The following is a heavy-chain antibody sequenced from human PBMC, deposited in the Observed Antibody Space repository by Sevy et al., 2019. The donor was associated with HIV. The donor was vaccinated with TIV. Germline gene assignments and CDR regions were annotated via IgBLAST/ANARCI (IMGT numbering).Heavy chain of an antibody. J-gene: IGHJ6*02. V-gene: IGHV3-23*01. CDR2: VSGSGRYT. Sequence: GGSLRLSCAASEFTFSSYAMSWVRQAPGKGLEWVSSVSGSGRYTYYADSVEGRFTISRDNSKNSLYVQMNSLRAEDTAVDFCVKGYCSGCSCPMDYYYYGMDVWGQGTTVTVSS. D-gene: IGHD2-15*01. CDR3: VKGYCSGCSCPMDYYYYGMDV. CDR1: EFTFSSYA.